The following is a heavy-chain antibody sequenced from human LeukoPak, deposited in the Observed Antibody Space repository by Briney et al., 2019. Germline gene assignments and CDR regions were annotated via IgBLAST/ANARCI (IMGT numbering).Heavy chain of an antibody. CDR1: GFTFSSYG. Sequence: PGRSLRLSCAASGFTFSSYGLHWVRQAPGKELEWVAVISYDGNNKYYADSVKGRFTISRDNSKNTLYLQMSSLRGEDTAVYYCAKDRHPFSGGTYMDYWGQGTLVTVSS. D-gene: IGHD1-26*01. CDR2: ISYDGNNK. J-gene: IGHJ4*02. V-gene: IGHV3-30*18. CDR3: AKDRHPFSGGTYMDY.